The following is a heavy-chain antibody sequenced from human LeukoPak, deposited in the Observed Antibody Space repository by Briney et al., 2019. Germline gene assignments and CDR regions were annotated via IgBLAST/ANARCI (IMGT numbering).Heavy chain of an antibody. CDR2: IYHSGST. V-gene: IGHV4-4*02. CDR1: GGSISSSNW. D-gene: IGHD1-1*01. CDR3: MDV. Sequence: SGTLSLTCAVSGGSISSSNWWSWVRQPPGKGLEWIGEIYHSGSTNYNPSLKSRVTISVDKSKNQFSLKLSSARGTTGTYYYGMDVWGKGTTVTVSS. J-gene: IGHJ6*04.